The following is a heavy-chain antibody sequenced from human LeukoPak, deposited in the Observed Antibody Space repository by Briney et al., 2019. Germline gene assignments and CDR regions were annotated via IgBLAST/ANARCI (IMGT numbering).Heavy chain of an antibody. J-gene: IGHJ4*02. CDR3: AKVRSYYDILTGYTDFDY. Sequence: PGGSLRLSCAASGFTFSSYAMSWVRQAPGKGLEWVSAISGSGGSTHYADSVKGRFTISRDNSKNTLYLQMNSLRAEDTAVYYCAKVRSYYDILTGYTDFDYWGQGTLVTVSS. CDR1: GFTFSSYA. D-gene: IGHD3-9*01. V-gene: IGHV3-23*01. CDR2: ISGSGGST.